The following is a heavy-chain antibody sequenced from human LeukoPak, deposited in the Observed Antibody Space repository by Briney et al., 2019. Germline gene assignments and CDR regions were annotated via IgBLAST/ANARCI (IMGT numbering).Heavy chain of an antibody. D-gene: IGHD3-10*01. CDR1: GFTFSSYG. V-gene: IGHV3-30*02. J-gene: IGHJ4*02. Sequence: PGGSLRLSCAASGFTFSSYGMHWVRQAPGKGLEWVAFIRYDGSNKYYADSVKGRFTLSRDNSKNTLYLQMNSLRAEDTAVYYCAKNLELLWFGEFLYYFDYWGQGTLVTVSS. CDR3: AKNLELLWFGEFLYYFDY. CDR2: IRYDGSNK.